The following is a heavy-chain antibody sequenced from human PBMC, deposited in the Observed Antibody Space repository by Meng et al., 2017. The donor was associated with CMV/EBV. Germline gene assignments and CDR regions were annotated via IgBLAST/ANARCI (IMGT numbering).Heavy chain of an antibody. J-gene: IGHJ4*02. D-gene: IGHD3-3*01. CDR1: GFTFSSYW. V-gene: IGHV3-74*01. CDR3: ARGSGVPPYYDFWSGYYGIDY. Sequence: GESLKISCAAPGFTFSSYWMHWVRQAPGKGLVWVSRINSDGSSTSYADSVKGRFTISRDNAKNTLYLQMNSLRAEDTAVYYCARGSGVPPYYDFWSGYYGIDYWGQGTLVTVSS. CDR2: INSDGSST.